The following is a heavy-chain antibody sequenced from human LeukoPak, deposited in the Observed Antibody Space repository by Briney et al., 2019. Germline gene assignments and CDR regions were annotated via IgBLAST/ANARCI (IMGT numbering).Heavy chain of an antibody. CDR1: GFTFSSYW. CDR3: AREQPNYYDSSGYSGILDY. Sequence: GGSLRLSCAASGFTFSSYWMHWVRQAPGKGLVWVSRINSDRSSTSYADSVKGRFTISRDNAKNTLYLQMNSLRAEDTAVYYCAREQPNYYDSSGYSGILDYWGQGTLVTVSS. CDR2: INSDRSST. D-gene: IGHD3-22*01. J-gene: IGHJ4*02. V-gene: IGHV3-74*01.